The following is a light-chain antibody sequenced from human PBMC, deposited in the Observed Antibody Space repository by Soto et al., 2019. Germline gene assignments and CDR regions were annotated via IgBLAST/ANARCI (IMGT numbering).Light chain of an antibody. Sequence: QSVLTQPRSVSGSPGQSVTISSTGTSSDIGAYNYVSWYQQHPDKAPKLMIYHVSKRPSGVPDRFSGSKSGNAASLTISGLQAEDEADYYCCTDAGTYKVFGTGTKVTGL. CDR2: HVS. J-gene: IGLJ1*01. V-gene: IGLV2-11*01. CDR3: CTDAGTYKV. CDR1: SSDIGAYNY.